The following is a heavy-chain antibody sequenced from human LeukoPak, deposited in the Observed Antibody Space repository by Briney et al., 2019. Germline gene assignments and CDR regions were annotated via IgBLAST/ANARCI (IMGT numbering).Heavy chain of an antibody. Sequence: GGSLRLSCTASGFTFSNYAMSWVRQAPGKGLEWVSTISGSGGTTYYADSARGRFTISRDNSKNTLYLQMTSLRVDDTAVYYCAEMGGYYYNSAYYFWGQGTLVTVSS. D-gene: IGHD3-22*01. CDR3: AEMGGYYYNSAYYF. V-gene: IGHV3-23*01. CDR2: ISGSGGTT. J-gene: IGHJ4*02. CDR1: GFTFSNYA.